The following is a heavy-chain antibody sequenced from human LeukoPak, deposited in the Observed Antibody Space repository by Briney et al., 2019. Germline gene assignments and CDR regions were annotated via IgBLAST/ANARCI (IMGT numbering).Heavy chain of an antibody. Sequence: GGSLRLSCAASGFTFSTYSMNWVRQAPGKGLEWVSSISTSSSYIYYADSVKGRFTISRDNAKNSLYLQMNSLTPEDTAVYYCAREGATRAFDYWGQGTLVTVSS. D-gene: IGHD1-26*01. CDR3: AREGATRAFDY. CDR2: ISTSSSYI. J-gene: IGHJ4*02. CDR1: GFTFSTYS. V-gene: IGHV3-21*01.